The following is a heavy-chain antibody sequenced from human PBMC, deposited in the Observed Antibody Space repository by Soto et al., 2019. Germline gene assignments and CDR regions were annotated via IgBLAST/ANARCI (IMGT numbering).Heavy chain of an antibody. CDR2: INPSGGST. Sequence: GASVKVSCKASGYTFTSYYMHWVRQAPGQGLEWMGIINPSGGSTSYAQKFQGRVTMTRDTSTSTVYMELSSLRSEDTAVYYCAREVLEYSSSSFSRNHDIRRHYFDYWGQGTLVTVSS. D-gene: IGHD6-6*01. CDR3: AREVLEYSSSSFSRNHDIRRHYFDY. CDR1: GYTFTSYY. V-gene: IGHV1-46*03. J-gene: IGHJ4*02.